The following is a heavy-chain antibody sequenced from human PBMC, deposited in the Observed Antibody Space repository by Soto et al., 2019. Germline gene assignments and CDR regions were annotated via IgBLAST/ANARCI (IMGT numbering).Heavy chain of an antibody. D-gene: IGHD3-16*02. V-gene: IGHV1-58*01. Sequence: SVNVSCKASGFTFTSSAVQWVQQARGQRLEWIGWIVVGSGNTNYAQKFQERVTITRDMSTSTAYMELSSLGSEDTAVYYCAADKNLMITFGGVIVDNWFDPWGQGTLVTVSS. J-gene: IGHJ5*02. CDR2: IVVGSGNT. CDR3: AADKNLMITFGGVIVDNWFDP. CDR1: GFTFTSSA.